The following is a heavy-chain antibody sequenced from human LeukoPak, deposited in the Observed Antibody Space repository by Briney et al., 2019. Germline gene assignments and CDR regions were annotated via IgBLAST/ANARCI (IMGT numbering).Heavy chain of an antibody. CDR1: GGSISSYY. Sequence: PSETLSLTCTVSGGSISSYYWSWIRQPPGKGLEWIGYIYYSGSTNYNPSLKSRVTISVDTSKNQFSLKLSSVTAADTAVYYCARWVHSYGYYFDYWGQGTLVTVSS. V-gene: IGHV4-59*08. CDR2: IYYSGST. CDR3: ARWVHSYGYYFDY. J-gene: IGHJ4*02. D-gene: IGHD5-18*01.